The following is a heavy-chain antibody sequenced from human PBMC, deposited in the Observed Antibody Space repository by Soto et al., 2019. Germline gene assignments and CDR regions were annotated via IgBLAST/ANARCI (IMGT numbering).Heavy chain of an antibody. Sequence: ASVKVSCKVSGYTFTELSMHWVRQAPGKGLEWMGGFDPEDGETIYAQKFQGRVTMTEDTSTDTAYMELSSLRSEDTAVYYCATGVRYFDWAPFDYWGQGTLVTVSS. CDR2: FDPEDGET. V-gene: IGHV1-24*01. CDR3: ATGVRYFDWAPFDY. CDR1: GYTFTELS. J-gene: IGHJ4*02. D-gene: IGHD3-9*01.